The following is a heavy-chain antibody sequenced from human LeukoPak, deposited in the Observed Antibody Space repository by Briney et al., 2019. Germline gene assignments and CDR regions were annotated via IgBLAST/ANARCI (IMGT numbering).Heavy chain of an antibody. Sequence: SETLSLTCTVSGGSISSGDYYWSWIRQPPGKGLEWIGYIYYSGSTYYNPSLKSRVTISVDTSKNQFSLKLSSVTAADTAVYYCARSAGGQQLVHWFGPWGQGTLVTVSS. J-gene: IGHJ5*02. V-gene: IGHV4-30-4*01. CDR1: GGSISSGDYY. CDR3: ARSAGGQQLVHWFGP. D-gene: IGHD6-13*01. CDR2: IYYSGST.